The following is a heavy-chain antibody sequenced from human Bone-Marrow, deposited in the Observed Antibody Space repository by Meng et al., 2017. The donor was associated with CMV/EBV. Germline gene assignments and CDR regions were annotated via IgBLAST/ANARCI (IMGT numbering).Heavy chain of an antibody. Sequence: HQSAPGHAQASLTLSLTCANSGGSFSSNSADWTWIRQSPSRGLGWRGRTYYRSKWYNDYAVSGKSRRTINPDTSKNQFSLQLNSVTPEDTAVYYCARASLKVGWSGRRESSFDPWGQGTLVTVSS. D-gene: IGHD3-10*01. V-gene: IGHV6-1*01. CDR1: GGSFSSNSAD. CDR3: ARASLKVGWSGRRESSFDP. CDR2: TYYRSKWYN. J-gene: IGHJ5*02.